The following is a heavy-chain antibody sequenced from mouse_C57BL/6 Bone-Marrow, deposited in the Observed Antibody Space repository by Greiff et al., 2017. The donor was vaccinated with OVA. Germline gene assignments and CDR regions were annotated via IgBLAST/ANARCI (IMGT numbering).Heavy chain of an antibody. CDR1: GFTFTDYY. D-gene: IGHD2-1*01. V-gene: IGHV7-3*01. J-gene: IGHJ4*01. Sequence: EVQLVESGGGLVQPGGSLSLSCAASGFTFTDYYMSWVRQPPGKALEWLGFIRNKANGYTTEYSASVKGRFTISRDNSQSILYLQMNALRAEDSATYYCASYSNYENYWGQGTSVTVSS. CDR3: ASYSNYENY. CDR2: IRNKANGYTT.